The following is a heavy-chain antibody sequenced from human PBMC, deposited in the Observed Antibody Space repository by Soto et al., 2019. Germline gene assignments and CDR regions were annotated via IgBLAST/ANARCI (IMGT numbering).Heavy chain of an antibody. J-gene: IGHJ4*02. CDR2: ISAYNGNT. Sequence: ASVKVSCKASGYTFTSYGISWVRQAPGQGLEWMGWISAYNGNTNYAQKLPGRVTMTTDTSTSTAYMELRSLRSDDTAVYYCARDSSYSSSSSFDYWGQGTLVTVSS. D-gene: IGHD6-6*01. CDR3: ARDSSYSSSSSFDY. V-gene: IGHV1-18*04. CDR1: GYTFTSYG.